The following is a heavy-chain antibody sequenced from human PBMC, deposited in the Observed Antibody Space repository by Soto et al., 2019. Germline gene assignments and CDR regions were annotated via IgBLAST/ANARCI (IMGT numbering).Heavy chain of an antibody. Sequence: QGQLVEAGGGVVQPGRSLRLSCAASGFAFSNHGMHWVRQAPGKGLEWLAVIVREGSEKFYADSVKGRFTISRDKSKNTLYLEMSRLRDEDTAVYYCARDADYASNGLDLGGQGTLVTVSS. V-gene: IGHV3-33*01. CDR1: GFAFSNHG. J-gene: IGHJ4*02. CDR3: ARDADYASNGLDL. CDR2: IVREGSEK. D-gene: IGHD4-17*01.